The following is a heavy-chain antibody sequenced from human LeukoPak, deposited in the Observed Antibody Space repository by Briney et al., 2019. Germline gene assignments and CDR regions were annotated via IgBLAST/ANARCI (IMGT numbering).Heavy chain of an antibody. J-gene: IGHJ3*02. CDR1: GGSISSSSYY. D-gene: IGHD3-9*01. CDR3: ARNPPHYDILTGRSGRVAFDI. V-gene: IGHV4-39*07. CDR2: INHSGST. Sequence: PSETLSLTCTVSGGSISSSSYYWGWIRQPPGKGLEWIGEINHSGSTNYNPSLKSRVTISVDTSKNQFSLKLSSVTAADTAVYYCARNPPHYDILTGRSGRVAFDIWGQGTMVTVSS.